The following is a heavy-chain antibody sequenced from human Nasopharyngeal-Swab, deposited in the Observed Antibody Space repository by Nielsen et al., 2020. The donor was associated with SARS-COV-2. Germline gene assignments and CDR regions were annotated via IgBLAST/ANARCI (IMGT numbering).Heavy chain of an antibody. CDR1: GFSVSGNTY. D-gene: IGHD2-8*01. CDR3: AKDTEDIVLMVYALLRAFDI. V-gene: IGHV3-53*01. CDR2: IHAEGNT. Sequence: GESLKISCAASGFSVSGNTYMSWVRQAPGKGLAWVSTIHAEGNTSYADSVKGRFTISRDNSKNTLYLQMNSLRAEDTAVYYCAKDTEDIVLMVYALLRAFDIWGQGTMVTVSS. J-gene: IGHJ3*02.